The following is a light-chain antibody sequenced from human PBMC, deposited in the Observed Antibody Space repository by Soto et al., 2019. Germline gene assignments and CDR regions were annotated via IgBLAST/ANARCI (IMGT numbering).Light chain of an antibody. CDR1: QTIDTW. CDR3: QHYSIYTRT. V-gene: IGKV1-5*03. CDR2: KAS. Sequence: DIQMTQSPSTLSASIGDGVTITCRASQTIDTWLAWYQQKPGKAPKLLIYKASSLQTGVPSRFSGSGSRTAFTLTISTLQPDDFATYYCQHYSIYTRTFGQGTKVEVK. J-gene: IGKJ1*01.